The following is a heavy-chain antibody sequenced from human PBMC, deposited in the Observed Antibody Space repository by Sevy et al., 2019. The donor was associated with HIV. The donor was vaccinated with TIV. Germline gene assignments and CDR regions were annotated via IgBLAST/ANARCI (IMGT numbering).Heavy chain of an antibody. CDR3: ARGNSGSFDY. CDR1: GFTFSTYW. V-gene: IGHV3-7*04. D-gene: IGHD3-22*01. J-gene: IGHJ4*02. Sequence: GGSLRLSCAASGFTFSTYWMHWVRQAPGKGPEWVANIKQDESEKYYVASVKGRFTISRDNAKNSLYLQMNSLRPGDTAVYYCARGNSGSFDYWGQGTLVTVSS. CDR2: IKQDESEK.